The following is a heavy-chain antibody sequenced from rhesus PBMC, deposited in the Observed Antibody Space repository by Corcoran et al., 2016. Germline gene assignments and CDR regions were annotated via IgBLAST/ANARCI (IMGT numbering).Heavy chain of an antibody. V-gene: IGHV4-65*01. CDR2: ISGSSGST. CDR1: GGSISSSNW. Sequence: QVQLQESGPGLVTPSETLSLTCAVSGGSISSSNWWCWIRWPPCKGLGWIAYISGSSGSTYYNPSLKSRVTISTDTSKNQFSLKLSSVTAADTAVYYWASAMVVLITRLNYYGLDSWGQGVVVTVSS. J-gene: IGHJ6*01. CDR3: ASAMVVLITRLNYYGLDS. D-gene: IGHD3-28*01.